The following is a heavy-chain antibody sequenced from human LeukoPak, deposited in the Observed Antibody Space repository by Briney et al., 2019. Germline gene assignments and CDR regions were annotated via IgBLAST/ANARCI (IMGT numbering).Heavy chain of an antibody. J-gene: IGHJ6*02. V-gene: IGHV3-23*01. D-gene: IGHD6-19*01. CDR1: GFTFSSYA. CDR2: ISGSGGST. CDR3: AKQYSSGWSDYYYGMDV. Sequence: PGGSLRLSCAASGFTFSSYAMSWVRQAPGKGLEWVSAISGSGGSTYYADSVKGRFTISRDNSKNTLYLQMNSLRAEDTAVYYCAKQYSSGWSDYYYGMDVWGQGTLVTVSS.